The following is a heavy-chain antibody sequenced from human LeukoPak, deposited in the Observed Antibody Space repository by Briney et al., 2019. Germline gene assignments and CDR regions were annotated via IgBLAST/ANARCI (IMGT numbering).Heavy chain of an antibody. D-gene: IGHD2-15*01. J-gene: IGHJ4*02. V-gene: IGHV4-34*01. CDR1: GGSFSGYY. Sequence: SETLSLTCAVYGGSFSGYYWSWIRQPPGKGLEWIGEINHSGSTNYNPSLKSRVTISVDTSKNQFSLKLSSVTAADTAVYYCARSGRPGGFDYWGQGTLVTVSS. CDR2: INHSGST. CDR3: ARSGRPGGFDY.